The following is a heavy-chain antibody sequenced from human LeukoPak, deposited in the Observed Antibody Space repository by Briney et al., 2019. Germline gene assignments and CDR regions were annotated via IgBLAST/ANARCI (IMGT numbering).Heavy chain of an antibody. Sequence: GESLKISCKGSGYSFTSYWIGWVRQMPGKGLEWMGIIYPGDSDTRYSPSFQGQVTISADKSISTAYLQWSSLKASDTAMYYCARGGYGDYGGYYYYYMDVWGKGTTVTVSS. CDR2: IYPGDSDT. J-gene: IGHJ6*03. CDR3: ARGGYGDYGGYYYYYMDV. V-gene: IGHV5-51*01. CDR1: GYSFTSYW. D-gene: IGHD4-17*01.